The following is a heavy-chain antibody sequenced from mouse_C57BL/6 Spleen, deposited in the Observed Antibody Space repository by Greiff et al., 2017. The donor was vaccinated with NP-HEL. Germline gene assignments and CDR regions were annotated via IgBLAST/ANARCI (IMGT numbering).Heavy chain of an antibody. CDR1: GYTFTSYW. Sequence: QVQLQQPGAELVKPGASVKLSCKASGYTFTSYWMQWVKQRPGQGLEWIGEIDPSDSYTNYNQKFKGKATLTVDTSSSTAYMQLSSLTSEDSAVYYCARLPLTGTGDGDYWGQGTTLTVSS. V-gene: IGHV1-50*01. CDR3: ARLPLTGTGDGDY. J-gene: IGHJ2*01. CDR2: IDPSDSYT. D-gene: IGHD4-1*01.